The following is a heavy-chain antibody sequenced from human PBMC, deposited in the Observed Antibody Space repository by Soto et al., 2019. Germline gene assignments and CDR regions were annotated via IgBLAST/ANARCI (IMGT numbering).Heavy chain of an antibody. J-gene: IGHJ4*02. V-gene: IGHV1-69*06. CDR1: GGTFSSYA. Sequence: ASVKVSCKASGGTFSSYAISWVRQAPGQGLEWMGGIIPIFGTANYAQKFQGRVTITADKSTSAAYMELSSLRSEDTAVYYCARDLGGNPFDYRGQGTLVTVSS. CDR3: ARDLGGNPFDY. D-gene: IGHD4-4*01. CDR2: IIPIFGTA.